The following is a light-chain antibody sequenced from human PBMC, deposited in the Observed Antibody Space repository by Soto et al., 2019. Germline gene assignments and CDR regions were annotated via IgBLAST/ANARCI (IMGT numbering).Light chain of an antibody. CDR2: EDT. Sequence: NFMLTQPHSVSESPGKTVTISCTGSSGSIATNYVQWYQQRPGSAPTTVIYEDTQRPSGVPERFSGSIDSSSNSASLTISGLKTEDEADYYCQSYDGSNPDVEFGGGTKLTVL. J-gene: IGLJ2*01. CDR1: SGSIATNY. V-gene: IGLV6-57*02. CDR3: QSYDGSNPDVE.